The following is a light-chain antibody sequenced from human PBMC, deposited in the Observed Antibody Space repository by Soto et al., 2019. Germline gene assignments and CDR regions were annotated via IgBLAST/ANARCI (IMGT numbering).Light chain of an antibody. Sequence: QSVLTQPPSVSRAPGQRVTISCTGSSSSIGADYAVHWYRQLPGTAPKLLIYDTNNRPPGVPDRFSGSKSGTSASLAITGLQAEDEADYYCQSYDSSLSAVVFGGGTKLTVL. J-gene: IGLJ2*01. CDR1: SSSIGADYA. CDR3: QSYDSSLSAVV. CDR2: DTN. V-gene: IGLV1-40*01.